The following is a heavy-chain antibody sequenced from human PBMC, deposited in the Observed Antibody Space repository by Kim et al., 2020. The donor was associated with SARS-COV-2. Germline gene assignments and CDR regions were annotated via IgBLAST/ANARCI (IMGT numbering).Heavy chain of an antibody. V-gene: IGHV7-4-1*02. J-gene: IGHJ5*02. CDR2: INTNTGNP. CDR3: VRSRHTEYVLFDP. D-gene: IGHD3-10*02. CDR1: AYPFTNYA. Sequence: ASVKVSCKTSAYPFTNYAINWVRQAPGQGLEWMGWINTNTGNPTYAQGFTGRFVLSLDSSVSTAYLQISSLKAEDTAVYYCVRSRHTEYVLFDPWGQGTLVTVSS.